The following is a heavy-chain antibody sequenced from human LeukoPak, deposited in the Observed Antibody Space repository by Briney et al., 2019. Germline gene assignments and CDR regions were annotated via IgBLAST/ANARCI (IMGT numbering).Heavy chain of an antibody. V-gene: IGHV3-7*03. CDR1: GFSFSSYY. J-gene: IGHJ6*02. CDR2: INPDGSEK. D-gene: IGHD6-19*01. Sequence: GGSLRLSCAASGFSFSSYYMSWVRQAPGKGLEWVALINPDGSEKYYVDSVKGRFTISRDNAKNSLYLQMDSLRDDDTAMYFCTRDLAAVPGPRMDVWGQGTTVTVSS. CDR3: TRDLAAVPGPRMDV.